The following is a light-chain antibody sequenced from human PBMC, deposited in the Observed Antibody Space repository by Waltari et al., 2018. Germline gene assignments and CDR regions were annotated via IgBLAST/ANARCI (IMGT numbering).Light chain of an antibody. Sequence: QSALTQPASGSGSPGRQTTLPCPGTSSDVGGFDSVPCYQQHPGKAPKFMIYDVSQRPSGVSNRFSGSKSGNTASLTISGLQAEDEADYYCSSYTSNNSWVFGGGTKLTVL. V-gene: IGLV2-14*01. CDR1: SSDVGGFDS. J-gene: IGLJ3*02. CDR2: DVS. CDR3: SSYTSNNSWV.